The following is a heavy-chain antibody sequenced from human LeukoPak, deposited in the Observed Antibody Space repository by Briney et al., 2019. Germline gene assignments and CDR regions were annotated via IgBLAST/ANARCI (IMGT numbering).Heavy chain of an antibody. J-gene: IGHJ5*02. V-gene: IGHV4-39*01. CDR1: GGSISSSSYY. CDR2: IYYSGST. D-gene: IGHD3-22*01. Sequence: SETLSLTCTVSGGSISSSSYYWGWIRQPPGKGLEWIGSIYYSGSTYHNPSLKSRVTISVDTSKNQFSLKRSSVTAADTAVYYCARCKKNNYDSSGYHGDWFDPWGQGTLVTVSS. CDR3: ARCKKNNYDSSGYHGDWFDP.